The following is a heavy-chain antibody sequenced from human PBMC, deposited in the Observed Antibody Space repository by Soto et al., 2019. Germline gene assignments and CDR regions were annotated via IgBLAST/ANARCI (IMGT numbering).Heavy chain of an antibody. CDR3: ARGTNNSWSSYRFSYIDS. D-gene: IGHD3-3*01. Sequence: PSETLSLTCTVSGASISGSAYFWTWIRQRPGEGLEWIGFISYSGYTYQNPSLQNRLLLSVDTSKSQFSLELSFVTAADTAVYFSARGTNNSWSSYRFSYIDSWGHGRLVTVSS. CDR1: GASISGSAYF. V-gene: IGHV4-31*03. CDR2: ISYSGYT. J-gene: IGHJ5*01.